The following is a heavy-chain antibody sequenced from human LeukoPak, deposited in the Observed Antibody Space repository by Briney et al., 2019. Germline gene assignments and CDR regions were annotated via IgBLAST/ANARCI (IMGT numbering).Heavy chain of an antibody. CDR2: IRYDGSNK. J-gene: IGHJ3*02. CDR3: AKDKGQWLVLGSAFDI. D-gene: IGHD6-19*01. Sequence: GGSLRLSCAASGFTFGSYGMHWVRQAPGKGLGWVAFIRYDGSNKYYADSVKSRFTISRDNSKNTLYLQMNSLRAEDTAVYYCAKDKGQWLVLGSAFDIWGQGTMVTVSS. V-gene: IGHV3-30*02. CDR1: GFTFGSYG.